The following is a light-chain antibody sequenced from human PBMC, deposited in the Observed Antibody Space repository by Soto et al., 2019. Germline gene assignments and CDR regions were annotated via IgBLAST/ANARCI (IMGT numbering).Light chain of an antibody. CDR3: SSFAGRNNFVV. J-gene: IGLJ2*01. CDR2: EVS. CDR1: SSDVGGYNY. V-gene: IGLV2-8*01. Sequence: QSALTQPPSASGSPGQSVTISCTGTSSDVGGYNYVSWYQQHPGKAPKLMIYEVSKWPSGVPDRFSGSKSGNTASLTVSGLQAEDEADYYCSSFAGRNNFVVFGGGTKLTVL.